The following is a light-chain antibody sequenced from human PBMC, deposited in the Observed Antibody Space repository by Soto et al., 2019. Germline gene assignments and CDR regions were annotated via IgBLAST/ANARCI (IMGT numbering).Light chain of an antibody. CDR3: QQRSDWYT. J-gene: IGKJ2*01. Sequence: EIVLTQSPATLSLSPGERATLSCRASQGVSSYLAWYQQKPGQAPRLLIYDASNRATGIPARFSGSGSGTHFTLTISSLEPEDFAVYYCQQRSDWYTFGQGTKLEIK. CDR2: DAS. V-gene: IGKV3-11*01. CDR1: QGVSSY.